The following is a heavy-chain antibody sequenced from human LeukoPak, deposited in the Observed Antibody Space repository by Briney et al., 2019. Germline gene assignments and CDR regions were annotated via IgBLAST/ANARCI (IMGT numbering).Heavy chain of an antibody. J-gene: IGHJ4*02. D-gene: IGHD3-22*01. CDR1: GFTVSSNY. Sequence: GGSLGLSCAASGFTVSSNYMSWVRQAPGKGLEWVSVIYSSGSTYYADSVKGRFTISRDNSKNTLYLQMNSLRAEDTAVYYCARGGLPIIGYYYDYWGQGTLVTVSS. V-gene: IGHV3-53*01. CDR2: IYSSGST. CDR3: ARGGLPIIGYYYDY.